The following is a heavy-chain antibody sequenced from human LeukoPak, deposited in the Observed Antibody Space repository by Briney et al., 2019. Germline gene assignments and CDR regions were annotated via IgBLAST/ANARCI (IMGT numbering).Heavy chain of an antibody. D-gene: IGHD3-22*01. Sequence: PGGSLRLSCAASGFTFSNYWMHWVRQAPGKGLVWVSRINSDGSSTSYADSVKGRFTISRDNAKNTLYLQMNSLRAEDTAVYYCARDDSSGYYHDAFDIWGQGTMVTVSS. V-gene: IGHV3-74*01. CDR1: GFTFSNYW. CDR3: ARDDSSGYYHDAFDI. CDR2: INSDGSST. J-gene: IGHJ3*02.